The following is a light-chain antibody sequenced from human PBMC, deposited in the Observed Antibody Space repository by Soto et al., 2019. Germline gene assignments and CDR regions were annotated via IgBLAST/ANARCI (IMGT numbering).Light chain of an antibody. CDR3: QQYKTYSGT. CDR1: QSISNW. V-gene: IGKV1-5*03. CDR2: KAS. Sequence: DIPMTQSPSTLSASVGDRVTITCRASQSISNWLAWYQQRPGKAPKLLIYKASSLESGVPSRFSGSGSGTEFTLTISSLQPDDFATYYCQQYKTYSGTFGQGTE. J-gene: IGKJ1*01.